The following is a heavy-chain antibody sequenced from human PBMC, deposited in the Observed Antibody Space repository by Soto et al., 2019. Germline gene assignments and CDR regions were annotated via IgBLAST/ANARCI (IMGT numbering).Heavy chain of an antibody. V-gene: IGHV4-4*02. CDR1: GGSISSSNW. J-gene: IGHJ3*02. CDR3: ARIKPRGYHGLDAFDI. CDR2: IYYSGST. D-gene: IGHD3-22*01. Sequence: SETLSLTCAVSGGSISSSNWWSWVRQPPGKGLEWIGEIYYSGSTNYNPSLKSRVTMSVDTSKNQFSLKLSSVTAVDTAVYYCARIKPRGYHGLDAFDIWGQGTMVTVSS.